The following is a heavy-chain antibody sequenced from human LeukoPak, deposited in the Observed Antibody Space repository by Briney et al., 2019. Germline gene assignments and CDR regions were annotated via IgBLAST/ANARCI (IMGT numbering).Heavy chain of an antibody. D-gene: IGHD3-10*01. CDR2: IFPSGGEI. J-gene: IGHJ4*02. Sequence: GGSLRLSCAASGFTFSTFAMIWVRQPPGKGLEWVSSIFPSGGEIHYADSVRGRFTISRDNSKSTLSLQMSSLRAEDTALYYCAKGSGNGYGSGPFDYWGQGTLVTVSS. CDR1: GFTFSTFA. V-gene: IGHV3-23*01. CDR3: AKGSGNGYGSGPFDY.